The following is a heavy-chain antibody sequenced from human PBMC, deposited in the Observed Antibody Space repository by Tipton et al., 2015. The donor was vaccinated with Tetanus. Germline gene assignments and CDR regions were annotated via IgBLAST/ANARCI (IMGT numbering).Heavy chain of an antibody. Sequence: TLSLTCTVSGGSLSSGTYYWDWIRQPPGKGREWIGNIYYNGNTLQNPSLKSRVTLSLDKTKNQFSLKLRYVTAAATAVYYCARSADNWFVPWGPGTLVTVPS. CDR3: ARSADNWFVP. J-gene: IGHJ5*02. CDR2: IYYNGNT. CDR1: GGSLSSGTYY. V-gene: IGHV4-39*01.